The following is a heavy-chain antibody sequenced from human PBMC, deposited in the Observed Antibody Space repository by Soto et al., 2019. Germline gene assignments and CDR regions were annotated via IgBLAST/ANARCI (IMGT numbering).Heavy chain of an antibody. J-gene: IGHJ4*02. Sequence: QVQVVQSGAEVKKPGASVKVSCKASGYTFTSYYLHWVRQAPGQGLEWLGWINPNGGGTNYAQDYQGRITISRDASINTAYLEVTRLRSEETAEYYCARVGIAARIPTDWCQGTLVTVSS. D-gene: IGHD6-6*01. CDR3: ARVGIAARIPTD. CDR2: INPNGGGT. CDR1: GYTFTSYY. V-gene: IGHV1-2*02.